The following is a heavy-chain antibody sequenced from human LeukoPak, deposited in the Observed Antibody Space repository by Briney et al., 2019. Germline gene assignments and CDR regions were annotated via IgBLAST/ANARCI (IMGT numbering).Heavy chain of an antibody. CDR3: ARDPISGAAEENWFDP. CDR2: INPSGGST. Sequence: ASVKVSCKASGYTFTSYYMHWVRQAPGQGLEWMGIINPSGGSTSYAQKFQGRVTMTRDTSTSTVYMELSSLRSEDTAVYCCARDPISGAAEENWFDPWGQGTLVTVSS. CDR1: GYTFTSYY. V-gene: IGHV1-46*01. D-gene: IGHD3-3*02. J-gene: IGHJ5*02.